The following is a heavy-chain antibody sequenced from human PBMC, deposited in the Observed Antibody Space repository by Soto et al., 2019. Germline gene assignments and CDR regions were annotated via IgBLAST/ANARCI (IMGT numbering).Heavy chain of an antibody. CDR3: ARDTRMITFGGVIVLSMDV. J-gene: IGHJ6*02. CDR2: ISAYNGNT. Sequence: QVQLVQSGAEVKKPGASVKVSCKASGYTFTSYGISWVRQAPGQGLEWMGWISAYNGNTNYAQKLQGRVTMTTDTPTSTAYMELRSLRSDDTAVYYCARDTRMITFGGVIVLSMDVWGQGTTVTVSS. V-gene: IGHV1-18*04. CDR1: GYTFTSYG. D-gene: IGHD3-16*02.